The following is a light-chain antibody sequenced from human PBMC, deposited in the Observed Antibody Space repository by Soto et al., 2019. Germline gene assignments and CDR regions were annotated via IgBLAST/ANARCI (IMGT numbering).Light chain of an antibody. Sequence: EIVLTQSPGTLSLSPGARATLSCRASQGVSSYLAWYQQKPGQAPRLLIYGASSRATGTPDRFSGSRSGTDFTLTISRLEPEDFAVYHCQQHDSSPLTFGGGNKVEIK. J-gene: IGKJ4*01. CDR3: QQHDSSPLT. CDR2: GAS. V-gene: IGKV3-20*01. CDR1: QGVSSY.